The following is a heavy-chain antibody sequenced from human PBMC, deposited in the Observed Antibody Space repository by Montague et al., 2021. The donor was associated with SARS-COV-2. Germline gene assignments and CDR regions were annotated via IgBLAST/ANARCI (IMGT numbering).Heavy chain of an antibody. CDR2: IYYSGSA. D-gene: IGHD6-6*01. J-gene: IGHJ4*02. CDR3: AMHRRLGLISDSSVGY. Sequence: SETLSLTCTVSGGSISSDYWSWILQPSGKGLEWSGYIYYSGSANCNPSFKSRVTISLDTSNNQFSLKLSSSTAAATAAYYYAMHRRLGLISDSSVGYWGQGTLVTVSS. CDR1: GGSISSDY. V-gene: IGHV4-59*08.